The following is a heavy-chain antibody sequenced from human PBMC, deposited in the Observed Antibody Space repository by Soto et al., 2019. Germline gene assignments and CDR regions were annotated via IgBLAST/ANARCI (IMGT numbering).Heavy chain of an antibody. Sequence: SETLSLTCTVSGGSFSPYCWTWIRQFPGNGLEWIGEISPSGVTQYGPSLKSRVTIVVDTSKNLFSLNLNSVTAADTAVYDCARVQVRRGNGSGYLNGFDIWGQGTMVT. D-gene: IGHD3-3*01. CDR1: GGSFSPYC. CDR2: ISPSGVT. V-gene: IGHV4-34*01. CDR3: ARVQVRRGNGSGYLNGFDI. J-gene: IGHJ3*02.